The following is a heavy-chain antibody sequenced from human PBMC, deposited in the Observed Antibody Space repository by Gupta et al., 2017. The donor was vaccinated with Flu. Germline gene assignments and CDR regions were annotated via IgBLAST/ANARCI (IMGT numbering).Heavy chain of an antibody. D-gene: IGHD3/OR15-3a*01. CDR2: IRSKANSYAT. Sequence: HWVRQASGKGLEWLSRIRSKANSYATAYAASVKGRFTISRDDSKNTAYLQMDSLQTDDTAVYYCARGMDGGWFDPRGQGTLVTVSS. V-gene: IGHV3-73*01. J-gene: IGHJ5*02. CDR3: ARGMDGGWFDP.